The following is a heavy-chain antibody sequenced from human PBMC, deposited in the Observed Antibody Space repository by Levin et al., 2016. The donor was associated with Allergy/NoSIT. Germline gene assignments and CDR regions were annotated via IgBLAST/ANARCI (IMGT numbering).Heavy chain of an antibody. J-gene: IGHJ4*01. CDR2: IYYVGIT. CDR1: GGSIRSYY. D-gene: IGHD3-10*01. V-gene: IGHV4-59*08. CDR3: ARHADSGSGSQPHDY. Sequence: SETLSLTCTVSGGSIRSYYWSWIRQPPGKGLEWIGYIYYVGITNYNPSLKSRVTISVDTSKNQFSLKLSSVTAADTAVYYCARHADSGSGSQPHDYWGQGTLVTVSS.